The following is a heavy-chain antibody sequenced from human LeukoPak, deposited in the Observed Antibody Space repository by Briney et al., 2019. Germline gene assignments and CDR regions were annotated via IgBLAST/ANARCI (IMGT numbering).Heavy chain of an antibody. CDR1: GGSFSGYY. D-gene: IGHD3-10*01. CDR3: ARGRGGWLWFGGLLSPYYFDY. V-gene: IGHV4-34*01. J-gene: IGHJ4*02. CDR2: INHSGST. Sequence: SETLSLTCAVYGGSFSGYYWSWIRHPPGKGLEWIVEINHSGSTNYHPSLKGRVTISVDTSKNQFSLKLSAVTAADTAVYYCARGRGGWLWFGGLLSPYYFDYWGQGTLVTVSS.